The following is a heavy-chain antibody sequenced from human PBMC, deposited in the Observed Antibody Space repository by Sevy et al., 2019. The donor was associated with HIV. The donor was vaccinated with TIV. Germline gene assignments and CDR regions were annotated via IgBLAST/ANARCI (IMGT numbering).Heavy chain of an antibody. CDR2: LSFDGTDK. D-gene: IGHD3-10*01. J-gene: IGHJ3*01. Sequence: GGSLRLSCAASGFTFSSYPMHWVRRAPGKGLEWVSFLSFDGTDKDYADSVKGRFTITRDNSKNTLFLQMNSLRAEDTAFYYCVRETTMLPRGAFDFWGQGTMVTVSS. CDR1: GFTFSSYP. V-gene: IGHV3-30-3*01. CDR3: VRETTMLPRGAFDF.